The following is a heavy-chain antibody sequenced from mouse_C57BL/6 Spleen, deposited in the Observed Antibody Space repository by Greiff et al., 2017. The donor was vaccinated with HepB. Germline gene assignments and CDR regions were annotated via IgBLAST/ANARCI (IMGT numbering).Heavy chain of an antibody. V-gene: IGHV1-64*01. Sequence: VQLQQPGAELVKPGASVKLSCKASGYTFTSYWMHWVKQRPGQGLEWIGMIHPNSGSTNYNEKFKSKATLTVDKSSSTAYMQLSSLTSEDSAVYYCARSFTTVVAPGFAYWGQGTLVTVSA. J-gene: IGHJ3*01. D-gene: IGHD1-1*01. CDR2: IHPNSGST. CDR1: GYTFTSYW. CDR3: ARSFTTVVAPGFAY.